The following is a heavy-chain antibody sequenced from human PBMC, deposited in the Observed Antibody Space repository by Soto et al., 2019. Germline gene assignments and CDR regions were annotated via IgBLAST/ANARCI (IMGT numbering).Heavy chain of an antibody. CDR2: IYPGDSAT. D-gene: IGHD5-12*01. V-gene: IGHV5-51*01. Sequence: PGESLKISCKGSGYSFTSYWINWVRQMPGKVLEWMGVIYPGDSATRYSPSFQGQVTISADKSINTAYLQWRSLKASDTAVYYCAGRRGSPGSYYGMGVCGKRXTVTIAS. CDR3: AGRRGSPGSYYGMGV. CDR1: GYSFTSYW. J-gene: IGHJ6*01.